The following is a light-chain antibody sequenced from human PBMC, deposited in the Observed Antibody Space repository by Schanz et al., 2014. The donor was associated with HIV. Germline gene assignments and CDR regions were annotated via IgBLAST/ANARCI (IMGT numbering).Light chain of an antibody. CDR3: SSYAGNNNGV. Sequence: QSVLTQPSSASGSPGQSVTISCTGTSSDVGGYNYASWYQQHPGKAPKLMIYEVTKRPSGVPDRFSGSKSGNTASLTVSGLQAEDEADYYCSSYAGNNNGVFGGGTKLTVL. CDR2: EVT. CDR1: SSDVGGYNY. V-gene: IGLV2-8*01. J-gene: IGLJ3*02.